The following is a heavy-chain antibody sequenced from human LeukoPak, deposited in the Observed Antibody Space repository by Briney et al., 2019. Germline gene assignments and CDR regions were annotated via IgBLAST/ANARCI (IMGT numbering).Heavy chain of an antibody. CDR1: GFTFSSYS. J-gene: IGHJ3*02. V-gene: IGHV3-21*01. CDR3: ARLLVVVAATPPYAFDI. Sequence: GGSLRLSCAASGFTFSSYSMNWVRQAPGKGLEWVSSISSSSSYIYYADSVKGRFTISRDNAKNSLYLQMNSLRAEDTAVYYCARLLVVVAATPPYAFDIWGQGTMVTVSS. D-gene: IGHD2-15*01. CDR2: ISSSSSYI.